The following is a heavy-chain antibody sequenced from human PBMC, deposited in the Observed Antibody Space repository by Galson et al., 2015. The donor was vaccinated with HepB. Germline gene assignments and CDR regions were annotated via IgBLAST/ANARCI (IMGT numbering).Heavy chain of an antibody. J-gene: IGHJ6*02. CDR2: IKSKTDGGTT. CDR1: GFTFSNAW. D-gene: IGHD5-12*01. CDR3: TTEGNGGYDYLYYYGMDV. Sequence: SLRLSCAASGFTFSNAWMSWVRQAPGKGLEWVGRIKSKTDGGTTDYAAPVKGRFTISRDDSKNTLYLQMNSLKTEDTAVYYCTTEGNGGYDYLYYYGMDVWGQGTTVTVSS. V-gene: IGHV3-15*01.